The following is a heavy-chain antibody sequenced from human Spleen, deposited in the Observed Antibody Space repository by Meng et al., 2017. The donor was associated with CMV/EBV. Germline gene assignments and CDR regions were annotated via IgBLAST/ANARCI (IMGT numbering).Heavy chain of an antibody. CDR3: ARVGTYSGTYPTGYFDS. J-gene: IGHJ4*02. Sequence: SITNNNWWSWVRQPPGKGLEWIGEIYHGGKTNYNPSLTSRLTISVGRSKNQFSLKLSSVTAADTAVYYCARVGTYSGTYPTGYFDSWGQGTLVTVSS. D-gene: IGHD1-26*01. V-gene: IGHV4-4*02. CDR1: SITNNNW. CDR2: IYHGGKT.